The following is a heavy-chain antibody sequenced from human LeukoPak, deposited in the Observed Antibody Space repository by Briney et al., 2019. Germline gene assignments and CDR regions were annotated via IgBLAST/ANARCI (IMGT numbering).Heavy chain of an antibody. CDR1: GFTFSNYA. V-gene: IGHV3-23*01. CDR2: ISGSGGST. D-gene: IGHD2-2*01. CDR3: AKEGCSTTGCYHFDY. J-gene: IGHJ4*02. Sequence: GGSLRLSCAASGFTFSNYAMNWVRQAPGKGLEWVSVISGSGGSTYYADSVKGRFTISRDNSKNTLYLQMNSLRAEDTAVYYCAKEGCSTTGCYHFDYWGQGTLVTVSS.